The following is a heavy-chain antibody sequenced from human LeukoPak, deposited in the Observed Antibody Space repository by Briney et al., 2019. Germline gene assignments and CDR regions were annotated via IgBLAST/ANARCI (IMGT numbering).Heavy chain of an antibody. CDR3: AREDTSGYYYYMDV. J-gene: IGHJ6*03. D-gene: IGHD5-18*01. Sequence: GGSLRLSCAASGFTFSSYAMSRVRQAPGKGLEWVSSISSSSSYIYYADSVKGRFTISRDNAKNSLYLQMNSLRAEDTAVYYCAREDTSGYYYYMDVWGKGTTVTVSS. CDR1: GFTFSSYA. V-gene: IGHV3-21*01. CDR2: ISSSSSYI.